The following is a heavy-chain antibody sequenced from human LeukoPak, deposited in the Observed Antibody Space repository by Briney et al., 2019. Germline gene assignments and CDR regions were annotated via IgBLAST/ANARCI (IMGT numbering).Heavy chain of an antibody. CDR3: ARAATMARGVIRYYYYGMDV. CDR2: MNPNSGNT. Sequence: ASVKVSCKASGYTFTSYDINWVRQATGQGLEWMGWMNPNSGNTGYAQKFQGRVTMTRNTSISTAYMELSSLRSEDTAVYYCARAATMARGVIRYYYYGMDVWGQGTTVTVSS. D-gene: IGHD3-10*01. J-gene: IGHJ6*02. CDR1: GYTFTSYD. V-gene: IGHV1-8*01.